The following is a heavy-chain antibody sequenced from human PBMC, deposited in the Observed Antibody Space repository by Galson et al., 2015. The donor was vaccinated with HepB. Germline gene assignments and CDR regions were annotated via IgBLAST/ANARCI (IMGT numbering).Heavy chain of an antibody. Sequence: SETLSLTCAVYGGAFSGFYWSWIRQPPVKGLEWIGEINHSGSTNYNPSLTSRVTISVDTSKSQFSLKLSFVTAADTAVYYCARRTVFIIYNDCFDIWGQGTMVTVSS. J-gene: IGHJ3*02. V-gene: IGHV4-34*01. CDR1: GGAFSGFY. D-gene: IGHD3-16*01. CDR3: ARRTVFIIYNDCFDI. CDR2: INHSGST.